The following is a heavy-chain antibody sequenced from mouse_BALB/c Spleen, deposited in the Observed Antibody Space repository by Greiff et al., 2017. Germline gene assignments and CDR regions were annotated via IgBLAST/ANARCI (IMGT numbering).Heavy chain of an antibody. CDR1: GFTFSSYT. D-gene: IGHD2-14*01. J-gene: IGHJ2*01. V-gene: IGHV5-9*03. CDR3: ARLEVRHYFDY. Sequence: EVMLVESGGGLVKPGGSLKLSCAASGFTFSSYTMSWVRQTPEKRLEWVATISSGGGNTYYPDSVKGRFTISRDNAKNNLYLQMSSLRSEDTALYYCARLEVRHYFDYWGQGTTLTVSS. CDR2: ISSGGGNT.